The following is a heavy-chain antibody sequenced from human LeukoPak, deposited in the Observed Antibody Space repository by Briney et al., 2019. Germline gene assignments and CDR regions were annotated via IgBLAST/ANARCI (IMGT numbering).Heavy chain of an antibody. J-gene: IGHJ4*02. V-gene: IGHV3-30*19. CDR3: ARGEQWLVQVFDY. Sequence: GGSLRLSCAASGFTFSSYGMHWVRQAPGKGLEWVAVISADGNNEHYADSAKGRFTLSRDNAKSTAYLQMNSLRSEDTAVYYCARGEQWLVQVFDYWGQGTLVTVSS. CDR1: GFTFSSYG. CDR2: ISADGNNE. D-gene: IGHD6-19*01.